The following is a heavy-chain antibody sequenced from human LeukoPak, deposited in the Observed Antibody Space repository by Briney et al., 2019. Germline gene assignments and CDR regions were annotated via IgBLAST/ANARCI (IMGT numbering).Heavy chain of an antibody. V-gene: IGHV1-2*02. J-gene: IGHJ4*02. Sequence: ASVKVSCKASGVTFAGYYMHWVRQAPGQGLEWMGWINPNSGGTNYAQKFQGRVTMTRDTSISTAYMELSRLRSDDTAVYYCARSGDYYDSSGLSPHDYWGQGTLVTVSS. D-gene: IGHD3-22*01. CDR3: ARSGDYYDSSGLSPHDY. CDR1: GVTFAGYY. CDR2: INPNSGGT.